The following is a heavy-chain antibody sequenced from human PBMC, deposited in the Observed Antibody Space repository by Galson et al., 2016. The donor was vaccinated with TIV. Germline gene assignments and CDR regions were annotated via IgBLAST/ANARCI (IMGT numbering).Heavy chain of an antibody. CDR2: INANGGST. V-gene: IGHV1-46*01. CDR1: GYTFTNFY. D-gene: IGHD2/OR15-2a*01. J-gene: IGHJ4*02. Sequence: SVKVSCKASGYTFTNFYIHWVRQAPGQGLEWMGMINANGGSTRYEENFQGRVTTTTDTSTSTVYMEMSSLRSEDTAVYYCARHRHFGPDYWGQGALVTVSS. CDR3: ARHRHFGPDY.